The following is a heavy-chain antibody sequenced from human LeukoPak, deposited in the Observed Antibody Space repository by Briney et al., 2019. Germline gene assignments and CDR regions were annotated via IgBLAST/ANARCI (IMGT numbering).Heavy chain of an antibody. J-gene: IGHJ4*02. D-gene: IGHD4-17*01. CDR1: GFTFSSYG. V-gene: IGHV3-30*02. CDR2: IRYDGSNK. CDR3: AKTTVTSPPYFDY. Sequence: GGSLRLSCAASGFTFSSYGMHWVRQAPGKGLEWVAFIRYDGSNKYYADSVKGRFTISRDNSKNTLYLQMNSLRAEDTAVYYCAKTTVTSPPYFDYWGQGTLVTVSS.